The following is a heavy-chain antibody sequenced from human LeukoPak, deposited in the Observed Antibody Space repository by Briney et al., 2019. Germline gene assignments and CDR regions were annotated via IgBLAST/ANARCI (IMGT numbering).Heavy chain of an antibody. V-gene: IGHV3-21*01. CDR1: GFTFSSYS. Sequence: PGGSLRLSCAASGFTFSSYSMNWVRQAPGKGLEWVSSISSSSSYIYYADSVKGRFTISRDNAKNSLYLQMNSLRAEDTAVYYCAGDRYSYGSWFDYWGQGTLVTVSS. J-gene: IGHJ4*02. CDR3: AGDRYSYGSWFDY. D-gene: IGHD5-18*01. CDR2: ISSSSSYI.